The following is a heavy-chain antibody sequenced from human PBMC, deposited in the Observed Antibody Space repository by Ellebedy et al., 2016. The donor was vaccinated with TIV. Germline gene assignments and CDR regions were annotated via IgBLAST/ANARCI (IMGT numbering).Heavy chain of an antibody. CDR2: IYYSGSA. CDR1: GGSISNSDYY. J-gene: IGHJ5*02. CDR3: ARDPALPRGRFDT. V-gene: IGHV4-39*07. Sequence: MPSETLSLTCTVSGGSISNSDYYWNWIRQPPGKGLEWIGSIYYSGSAYYNQSLKSRVTVSVDPSKNQFSLNLSSVTAADTAVYYCARDPALPRGRFDTWGQGTLVTVSS.